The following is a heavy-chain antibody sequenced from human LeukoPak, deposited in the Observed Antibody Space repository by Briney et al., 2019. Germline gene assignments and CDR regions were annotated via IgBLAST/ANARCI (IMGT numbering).Heavy chain of an antibody. CDR2: IYYSGST. V-gene: IGHV4-59*12. CDR1: GGSISSYY. Sequence: SSGTLSLTCTVSGGSISSYYWSWIRQPPGKGLEWLGYIYYSGSTNYNPSLKSRVTISVDTSKNQFSLKLSSVTAADTAVYYCARAGMDSFDYWGREPRVTVPS. CDR3: ARAGMDSFDY. J-gene: IGHJ4*02. D-gene: IGHD6-13*01.